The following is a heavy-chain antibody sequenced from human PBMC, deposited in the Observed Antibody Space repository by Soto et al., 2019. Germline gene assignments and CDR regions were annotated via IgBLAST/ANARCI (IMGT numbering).Heavy chain of an antibody. CDR2: IVVGSGNA. J-gene: IGHJ6*02. V-gene: IGHV1-58*01. CDR1: GFTFTISA. CDR3: AASPYYYYGMDV. Sequence: SVKVSCKASGFTFTISAVQWVRQARGQRLEWIGWIVVGSGNANYAQKFQERVTITRDMSTSTAYMELSSLRSEDTAVYYCAASPYYYYGMDVWGQGTTVTVSS.